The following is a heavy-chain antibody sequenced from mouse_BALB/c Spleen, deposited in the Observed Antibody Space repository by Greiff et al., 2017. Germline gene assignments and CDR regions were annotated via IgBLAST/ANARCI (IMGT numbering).Heavy chain of an antibody. CDR3: ARDLTTVVAYYYAMDY. CDR1: GFTFTDYY. J-gene: IGHJ4*01. V-gene: IGHV7-3*02. CDR2: IRNKANGYTT. D-gene: IGHD1-1*01. Sequence: EVQLVESGGGLVQPGGSLRLSCATSGFTFTDYYMSWVRQPPGKALEWLGFIRNKANGYTTEYSASVKGRFTISRDNSQSILYLQMNTLRAEDSATYYCARDLTTVVAYYYAMDYWGQGTSVTVSS.